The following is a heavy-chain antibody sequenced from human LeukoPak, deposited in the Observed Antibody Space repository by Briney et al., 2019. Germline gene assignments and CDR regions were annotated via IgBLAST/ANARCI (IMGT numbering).Heavy chain of an antibody. V-gene: IGHV3-21*01. D-gene: IGHD4-17*01. Sequence: PGGSLRLSCAASGFTFSSYAMSWVRQAPGKGLEWVSSISSSSSYIYYADSVKGRFTISRDNAKNSLYLQMNSLRAEDTAVYYCARVSVYDYGDYATWGQGTLVTVSS. CDR2: ISSSSSYI. CDR3: ARVSVYDYGDYAT. CDR1: GFTFSSYA. J-gene: IGHJ5*02.